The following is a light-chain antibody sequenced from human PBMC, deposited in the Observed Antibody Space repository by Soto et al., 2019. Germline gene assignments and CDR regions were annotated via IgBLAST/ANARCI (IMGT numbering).Light chain of an antibody. J-gene: IGKJ2*01. CDR3: QQYGSSPI. CDR1: QSVSSSY. CDR2: GAS. Sequence: EIVLTQSPGTLSLSPGERATLSCRASQSVSSSYLAWYQQKPGQAPRLLIYGASSRATSIPDRFSGSGSGTDFTLTISRLEPEDFAVYYCQQYGSSPIFGQGTKLEIK. V-gene: IGKV3-20*01.